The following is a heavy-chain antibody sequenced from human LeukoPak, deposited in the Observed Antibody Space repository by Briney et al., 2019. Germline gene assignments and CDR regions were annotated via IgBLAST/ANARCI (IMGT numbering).Heavy chain of an antibody. CDR3: AKTNLIVVPSTIRRGGFFDY. V-gene: IGHV3-23*01. D-gene: IGHD2-2*01. Sequence: GGSLRLSCRTSGFTFSSYAMSWARQAPGKGLEWVSTIGGSGGSTYSADSVKGRFTISRDNSENILYLQMNSLRAEDTAIYYCAKTNLIVVPSTIRRGGFFDYWGQGTLVTVSS. CDR2: IGGSGGST. J-gene: IGHJ4*02. CDR1: GFTFSSYA.